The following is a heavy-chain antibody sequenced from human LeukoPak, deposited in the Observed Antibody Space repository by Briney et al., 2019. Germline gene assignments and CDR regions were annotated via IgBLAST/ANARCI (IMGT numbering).Heavy chain of an antibody. CDR3: ARDGHYYDSSGYAY. D-gene: IGHD3-22*01. Sequence: GGSLRLSCAASGFTFSSYSMNWVRQAPGKGLEWVSSISSSSSYIYYADSVKDRFTISRDNAKNSLYLQMNSLRAEDTAVYYCARDGHYYDSSGYAYWGQGTLVTVSS. CDR2: ISSSSSYI. V-gene: IGHV3-21*01. CDR1: GFTFSSYS. J-gene: IGHJ4*02.